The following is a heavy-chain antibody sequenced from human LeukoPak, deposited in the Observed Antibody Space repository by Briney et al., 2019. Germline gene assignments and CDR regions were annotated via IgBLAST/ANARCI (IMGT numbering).Heavy chain of an antibody. CDR3: ARDHVGYGVLFDW. CDR2: IYIGGST. V-gene: IGHV3-66*01. Sequence: GGSLRLSCVASRFNVSSKYMSWVRQAPGMGLEWVSLIYIGGSTHYADSVKGRFTISRDNSKNTLYLKMNSLRAEDTAVYYCARDHVGYGVLFDWWGQGTLITVSS. J-gene: IGHJ4*02. CDR1: RFNVSSKY. D-gene: IGHD1-1*01.